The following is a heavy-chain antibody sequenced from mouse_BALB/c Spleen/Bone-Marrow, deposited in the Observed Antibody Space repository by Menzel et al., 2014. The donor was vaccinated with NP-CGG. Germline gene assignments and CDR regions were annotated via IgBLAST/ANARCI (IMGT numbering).Heavy chain of an antibody. D-gene: IGHD2-10*01. J-gene: IGHJ2*01. Sequence: VMLVESGPGLVAPSQSLSIICIVSGFSLTSYGVHWVRQPPGKGLEWLGVIWAGGSTNYNSAPMSRLSISKDNSKSQVFLKMNSLQTDDTAMYYCARASTYYGNYFDYWGQGTTLTVSS. CDR3: ARASTYYGNYFDY. V-gene: IGHV2-9*02. CDR1: GFSLTSYG. CDR2: IWAGGST.